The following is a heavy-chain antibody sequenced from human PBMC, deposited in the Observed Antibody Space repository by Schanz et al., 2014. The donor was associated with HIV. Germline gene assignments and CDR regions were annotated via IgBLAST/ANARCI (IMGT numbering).Heavy chain of an antibody. D-gene: IGHD6-6*01. CDR2: ISHDGSKK. CDR3: AKGWRGYSISSWVDY. V-gene: IGHV3-30*18. Sequence: QVQLVESGGGVVQPGRSLRLSCAASGFTFDSYGMYWVRQAPGKGLEWVAVISHDGSKKYYADSVRGRITISRDNSKNTLYLQMNSLRADDTAVYYCAKGWRGYSISSWVDYWGQGSLVTVSS. CDR1: GFTFDSYG. J-gene: IGHJ4*02.